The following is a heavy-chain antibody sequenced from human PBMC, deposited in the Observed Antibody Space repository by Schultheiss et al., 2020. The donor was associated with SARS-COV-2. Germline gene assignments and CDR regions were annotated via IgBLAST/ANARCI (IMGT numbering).Heavy chain of an antibody. CDR3: ARGTYYGRKGLINWFDP. CDR1: GYTFTSYG. J-gene: IGHJ5*02. CDR2: ISAYNGNT. D-gene: IGHD1-26*01. V-gene: IGHV1-18*01. Sequence: ASVKVSCKASGYTFTSYGISWVRQAPGQGLEWMGWISAYNGNTNYAQKLQGRVTMTTDTSTSTAYMELSSLRSEDTAVYYCARGTYYGRKGLINWFDPWGQGTLVTVSS.